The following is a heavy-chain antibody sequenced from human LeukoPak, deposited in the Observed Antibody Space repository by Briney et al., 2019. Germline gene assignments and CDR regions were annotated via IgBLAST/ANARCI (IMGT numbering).Heavy chain of an antibody. CDR3: AKDRSGWYYFDY. CDR2: LSTSGGST. J-gene: IGHJ4*02. Sequence: AGGSLRLSCAASGFTFSSYAMSWVRQAPGKGLEWVSGLSTSGGSTYYADSVKGRFTISRDNSKNTLYLQMNSLRAEDTAVYYCAKDRSGWYYFDYWGQGTLVTVPS. V-gene: IGHV3-23*01. D-gene: IGHD6-19*01. CDR1: GFTFSSYA.